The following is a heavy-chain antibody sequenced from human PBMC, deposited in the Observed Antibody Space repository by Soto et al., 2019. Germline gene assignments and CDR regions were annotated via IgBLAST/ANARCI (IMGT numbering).Heavy chain of an antibody. D-gene: IGHD4-4*01. CDR1: GGSISSSSYY. CDR2: IYYSGST. V-gene: IGHV4-39*01. Sequence: SETLSLTCTFSGGSISSSSYYWGWIRQPPGKGLEWIGSIYYSGSTYYNPSLKSRVTISVDTSKNQFSLKLSSVTAADTAVYYCATNYAYYHYYGMQVWGQGIRGTVSS. CDR3: ATNYAYYHYYGMQV. J-gene: IGHJ6*02.